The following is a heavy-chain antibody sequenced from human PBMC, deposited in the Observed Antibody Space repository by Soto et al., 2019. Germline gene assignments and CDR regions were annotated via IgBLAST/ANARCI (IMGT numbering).Heavy chain of an antibody. Sequence: LRLSCAASGFAFSSYPLSWDRQATEKGLAWVSGISVTGGLTYNADSVKGRFTISRDNSKNTRYLQLNRLRAEDTAVYYCARRPSCSSRGFDIWGQGTVVTVSS. J-gene: IGHJ3*02. CDR2: ISVTGGLT. CDR3: ARRPSCSSRGFDI. D-gene: IGHD6-6*01. V-gene: IGHV3-23*01. CDR1: GFAFSSYP.